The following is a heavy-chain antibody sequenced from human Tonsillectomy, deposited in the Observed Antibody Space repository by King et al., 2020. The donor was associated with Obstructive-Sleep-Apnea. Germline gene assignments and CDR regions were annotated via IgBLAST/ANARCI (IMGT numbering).Heavy chain of an antibody. J-gene: IGHJ4*02. V-gene: IGHV4-34*01. D-gene: IGHD4-17*01. CDR1: GGSFSGYY. CDR3: ARADYGDYPFDY. CDR2: INHSGTT. Sequence: VQLQQWGAGLLKPSETLSLTCDVYGGSFSGYYWSWIRQPPGKGLEWIGEINHSGTTNYNPSLKSRVTISVVTSKNQFSLKVTSVTAADTAVYYCARADYGDYPFDYLAQGTPVTVSS.